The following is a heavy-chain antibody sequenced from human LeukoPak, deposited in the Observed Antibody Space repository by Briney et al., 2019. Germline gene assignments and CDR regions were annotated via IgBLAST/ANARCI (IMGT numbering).Heavy chain of an antibody. J-gene: IGHJ4*02. CDR3: ASDVDTAKGLYFDY. CDR1: GGTFSSYA. V-gene: IGHV1-69*04. D-gene: IGHD5-18*01. Sequence: ASVKVSCKASGGTFSSYAISWVRQAPGQGLEWMGRIIPILGIANYAQKFQGRVTITADKSTSTAYMELSSLRSEDTAVYYCASDVDTAKGLYFDYWGQGTLVTVSS. CDR2: IIPILGIA.